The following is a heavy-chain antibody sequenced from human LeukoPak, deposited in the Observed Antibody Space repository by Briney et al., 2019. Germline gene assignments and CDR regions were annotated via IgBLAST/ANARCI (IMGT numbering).Heavy chain of an antibody. CDR1: GFTFRRYW. CDR2: IKEDGSEK. V-gene: IGHV3-7*01. J-gene: IGHJ4*02. Sequence: PGGSLRLSCAASGFTFRRYWMTWVRQAPGKGLEWLANIKEDGSEKKYVDSVKGRFTISKDNAKNSVYLQMNSLRADDTAVYYCARDAGTGFDYWGQGTLVTVSS. CDR3: ARDAGTGFDY. D-gene: IGHD1-1*01.